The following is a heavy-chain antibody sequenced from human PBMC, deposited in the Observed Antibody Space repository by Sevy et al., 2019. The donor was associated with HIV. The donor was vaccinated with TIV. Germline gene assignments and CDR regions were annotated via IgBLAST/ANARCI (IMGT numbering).Heavy chain of an antibody. V-gene: IGHV3-23*01. CDR1: GFTFSKYS. CDR3: AREGCTKPHDY. J-gene: IGHJ4*02. CDR2: LSFGCGEI. D-gene: IGHD2-8*01. Sequence: GGSLRLSCAASGFTFSKYSMSWVREPPGKGLEWVSTLSFGCGEINYADSVKGRFTVSRDNSKSSVYLQMNNLRPEDTAVYYCAREGCTKPHDYWGQGTLVTVSS.